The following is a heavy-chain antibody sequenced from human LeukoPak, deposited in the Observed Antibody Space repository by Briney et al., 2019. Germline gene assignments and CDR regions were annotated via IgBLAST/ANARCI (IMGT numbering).Heavy chain of an antibody. CDR3: ARGLPPAVGLLRYFDY. Sequence: SETLSLTCAVSGGSFSGYYWSWLRQPPGKGLEWIGEINHSGSTNYNPSLKSRVTISVDTSKNQFSLTLSSVTAADTAVYYCARGLPPAVGLLRYFDYWGQGTLVTVSS. CDR1: GGSFSGYY. J-gene: IGHJ4*02. V-gene: IGHV4-34*01. D-gene: IGHD2-2*01. CDR2: INHSGST.